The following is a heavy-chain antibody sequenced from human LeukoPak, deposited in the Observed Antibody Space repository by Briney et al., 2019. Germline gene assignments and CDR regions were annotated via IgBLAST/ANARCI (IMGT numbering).Heavy chain of an antibody. CDR2: VFPADSDT. J-gene: IGHJ4*02. Sequence: GESLKISCKVSGYSLHNYWIAWVRQMPGKGLEWMGIVFPADSDTRYSPSFQGQVTISADKSINTAYLQWSSLKASDTATYYCARYDGGATADFWGQGTLVTVSS. V-gene: IGHV5-51*01. CDR1: GYSLHNYW. D-gene: IGHD1-26*01. CDR3: ARYDGGATADF.